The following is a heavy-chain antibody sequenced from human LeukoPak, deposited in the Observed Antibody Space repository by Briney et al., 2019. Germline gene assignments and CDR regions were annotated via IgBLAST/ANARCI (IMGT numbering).Heavy chain of an antibody. CDR2: IYYSGST. D-gene: IGHD5-18*01. Sequence: SETLSLTCTVSGGSISSGAYYWSWIRQHPGKGLEWIGYIYYSGSTYYNPSLKGRVTISVDTSKNQFSLKLSSMTAADTAVYYCARDADSYGTGLFDYWGQGTLVTVSS. J-gene: IGHJ4*02. CDR3: ARDADSYGTGLFDY. V-gene: IGHV4-31*03. CDR1: GGSISSGAYY.